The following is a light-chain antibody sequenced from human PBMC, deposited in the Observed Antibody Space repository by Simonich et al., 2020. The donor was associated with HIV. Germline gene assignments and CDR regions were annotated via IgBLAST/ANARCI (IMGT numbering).Light chain of an antibody. J-gene: IGKJ5*01. Sequence: DIVMTQSPASLAVSLGERATIHCKSSQSVLYSSNNNDYLAWYQQKPGQPPKLLIYWASTRESGVPDRFSGSGSGTDFTLTISSLQAEDVAVYYCQQYYSTPITFGQGTRLEIK. V-gene: IGKV4-1*01. CDR1: QSVLYSSNNNDY. CDR2: WAS. CDR3: QQYYSTPIT.